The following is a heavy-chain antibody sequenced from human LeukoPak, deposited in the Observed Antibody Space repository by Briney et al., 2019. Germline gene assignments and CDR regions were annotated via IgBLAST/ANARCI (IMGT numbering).Heavy chain of an antibody. CDR1: GGSISSGGYY. Sequence: SQTLSLTCSVSGGSISSGGYYWSWIRQHPGKGLEWIGYIYNSGSTYYNPSLKSRVTISVDTSKNQFSLKLNSVTAADTAVYYCARGGSFLGNYDYWGQGTLVTVSS. V-gene: IGHV4-31*03. CDR3: ARGGSFLGNYDY. J-gene: IGHJ4*02. D-gene: IGHD5-24*01. CDR2: IYNSGST.